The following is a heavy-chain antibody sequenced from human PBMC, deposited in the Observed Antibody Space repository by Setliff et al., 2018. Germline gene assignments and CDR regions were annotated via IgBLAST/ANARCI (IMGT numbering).Heavy chain of an antibody. J-gene: IGHJ4*02. Sequence: GGSLRLSCAASGFTFSSYAMHWVRQAPGKGLEWVAVISYDGSNKYYADSVKGRFTISRDNSKNTLYLQTNSLRAEDTAVYYCARDQTSSWYHAGGFDYWGQGTLVTVSS. V-gene: IGHV3-30-3*01. CDR3: ARDQTSSWYHAGGFDY. CDR2: ISYDGSNK. CDR1: GFTFSSYA. D-gene: IGHD6-13*01.